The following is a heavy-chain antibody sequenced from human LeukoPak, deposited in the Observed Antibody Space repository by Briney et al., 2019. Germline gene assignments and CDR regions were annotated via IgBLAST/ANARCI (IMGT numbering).Heavy chain of an antibody. Sequence: SGPTLVKPTQTLTLTCTLSGFSLSTSGVGVGWIRQPPGKALEWLALIYWDDDKRYSPSLKSRFTITKDTSKNQVVLTMTNMDPVDTATYYCAHSFSSSQRLKFKHFQHWGQGTLVTVSS. J-gene: IGHJ1*01. CDR1: GFSLSTSGVG. CDR3: AHSFSSSQRLKFKHFQH. CDR2: IYWDDDK. D-gene: IGHD6-13*01. V-gene: IGHV2-5*02.